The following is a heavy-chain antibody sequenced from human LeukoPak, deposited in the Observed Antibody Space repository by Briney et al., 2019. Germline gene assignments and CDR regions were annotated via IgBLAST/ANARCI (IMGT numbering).Heavy chain of an antibody. CDR1: GFTFSSCA. Sequence: GGSLRLSCSASGFTFSSCAMHWVRQAPGKGLDYISGITNNGGTSYHADSVKGRFTISRDNSKNTLYLQMSSLRAEDTAVYYCVKVSSTVGATYFDYWGQGTLVTVSS. D-gene: IGHD1-26*01. J-gene: IGHJ4*02. CDR2: ITNNGGTS. V-gene: IGHV3-64D*06. CDR3: VKVSSTVGATYFDY.